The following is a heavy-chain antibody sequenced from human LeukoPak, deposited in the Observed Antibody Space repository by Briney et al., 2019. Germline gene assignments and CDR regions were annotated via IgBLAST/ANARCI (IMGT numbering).Heavy chain of an antibody. CDR3: ARNTYYDFWSGYYSSAPPYYYYGMDV. V-gene: IGHV4-34*01. J-gene: IGHJ6*04. D-gene: IGHD3-3*01. CDR1: GGSFSGYY. Sequence: PSETLSLTCAVYGGSFSGYYWSWIRQPPGKGLEWIGEINHSGSTNYNPSLKSRVTISVDTSKNQFSLKLSSVTAADTAVYYCARNTYYDFWSGYYSSAPPYYYYGMDVWGKGTTVPVSS. CDR2: INHSGST.